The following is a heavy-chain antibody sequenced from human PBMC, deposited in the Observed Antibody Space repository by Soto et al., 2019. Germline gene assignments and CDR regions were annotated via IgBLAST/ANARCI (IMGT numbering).Heavy chain of an antibody. CDR3: ARGEATTDSFDY. CDR2: IYYSGSS. J-gene: IGHJ4*02. V-gene: IGHV4-30-4*01. D-gene: IGHD4-17*01. Sequence: PSETLSLTCTVSGGSISSGEDYWSWIRQPPGEGLGGMGDIYYSGSSYYNPSLKSRAAISVDTSKTRFPLKLSPVTAADTAVYYCARGEATTDSFDYWGQGTLVTVSS. CDR1: GGSISSGEDY.